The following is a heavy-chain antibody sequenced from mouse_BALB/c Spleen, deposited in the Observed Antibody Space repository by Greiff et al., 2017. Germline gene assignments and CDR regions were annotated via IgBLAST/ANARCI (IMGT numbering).Heavy chain of an antibody. CDR3: ARGGNYRFYAMDY. V-gene: IGHV1-87*01. CDR1: GYTFTEYI. D-gene: IGHD2-14*01. CDR2: IYPGDGDT. J-gene: IGHJ4*01. Sequence: QVQLQQSGAGLVKPGASVKLSCKASGYTFTEYIIHWVKQRPGQGLEWIGAIYPGDGDTRYTQKFKGKATLTADKSSSTAYMQLSSLASEDSAVYYCARGGNYRFYAMDYWGQGTSVTVSS.